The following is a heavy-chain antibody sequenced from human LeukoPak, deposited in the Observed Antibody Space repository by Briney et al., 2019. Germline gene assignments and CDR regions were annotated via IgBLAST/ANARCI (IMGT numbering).Heavy chain of an antibody. J-gene: IGHJ4*02. CDR3: ARGDLGSSYEYYFDY. D-gene: IGHD6-13*01. CDR1: GYTFTSYD. Sequence: ASVKVSCKASGYTFTSYDINWVRQATGQGLEWMGWMNPNSGNTGYVQKFQGRVTITRNTSISTAYMELSSLRSEDTAVYYCARGDLGSSYEYYFDYWGQGTLVTVSS. V-gene: IGHV1-8*03. CDR2: MNPNSGNT.